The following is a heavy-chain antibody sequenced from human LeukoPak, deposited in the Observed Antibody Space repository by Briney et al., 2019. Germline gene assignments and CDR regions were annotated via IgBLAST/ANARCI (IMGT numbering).Heavy chain of an antibody. V-gene: IGHV1-8*01. CDR1: GYTFTSYD. J-gene: IGHJ5*02. D-gene: IGHD3-22*01. Sequence: ASVKVSCKASGYTFTSYDINWVRQATGQGLEWMGWMNPNSGNTGYAQKFQGRVTMTRNTSISTAYMELSSLRSEDTAVYYCARGYCDSSGYYQTFDPWGQGTLVTVSS. CDR2: MNPNSGNT. CDR3: ARGYCDSSGYYQTFDP.